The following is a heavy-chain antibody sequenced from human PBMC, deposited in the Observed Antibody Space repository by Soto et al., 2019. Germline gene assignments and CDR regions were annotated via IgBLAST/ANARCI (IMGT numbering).Heavy chain of an antibody. CDR3: ARGYYYDTSGYYSAFDI. V-gene: IGHV4-59*01. CDR1: GGSISSDY. Sequence: QVQLQESGPGLVKPSETLSLTCTVSGGSISSDYWSWIRQPPGKGLEWVGYVYNNGGTKYNPSLNSRVTISVDTSNNQFSLKLTSVTAADTAVYYCARGYYYDTSGYYSAFDIWGKGTMVTVSS. CDR2: VYNNGGT. D-gene: IGHD3-22*01. J-gene: IGHJ3*02.